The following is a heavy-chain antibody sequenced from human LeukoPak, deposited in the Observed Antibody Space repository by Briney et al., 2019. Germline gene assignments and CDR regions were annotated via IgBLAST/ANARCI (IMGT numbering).Heavy chain of an antibody. CDR3: AKGRKSYYYGMDV. J-gene: IGHJ6*02. V-gene: IGHV3-23*01. CDR2: ISGSGGST. CDR1: GFTFSIYA. Sequence: GGSLRLSCAASGFTFSIYAMNWVRQAPGKGLEWVSGISGSGGSTYYADSVKGRFTISRDNSKSTLYLQMNSLRAEDTAVYHCAKGRKSYYYGMDVWGQGTTVTVSS.